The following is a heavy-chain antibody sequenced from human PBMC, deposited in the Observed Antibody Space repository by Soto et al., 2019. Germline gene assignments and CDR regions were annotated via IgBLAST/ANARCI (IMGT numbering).Heavy chain of an antibody. Sequence: PGESLKISCKASGDSFTSYWVAWVRQMPGKGLEWMGIIYPGDSDTRYSPSFQGQVTISVDRSISTAYLQWSSLKASDTAMYYCARLPSVAGTVYYGMDVWGQGTTVTVSS. J-gene: IGHJ6*02. V-gene: IGHV5-51*01. CDR3: ARLPSVAGTVYYGMDV. CDR1: GDSFTSYW. D-gene: IGHD6-19*01. CDR2: IYPGDSDT.